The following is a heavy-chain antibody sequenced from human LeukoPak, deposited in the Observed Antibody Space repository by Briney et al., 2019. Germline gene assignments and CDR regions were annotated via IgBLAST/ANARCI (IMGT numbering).Heavy chain of an antibody. CDR2: IIPIFGTA. CDR1: GGTFSSYA. CDR3: ARTPASDYYYMDV. V-gene: IGHV1-69*01. Sequence: SVKVSCKASGGTFSSYASSWVRQAPGQGLEWMGGIIPIFGTANYAQKFQGRVTSTADESTSTAYMELSSLRSEDTAVYYCARTPASDYYYMDVWGKGTTVTVSS. J-gene: IGHJ6*03.